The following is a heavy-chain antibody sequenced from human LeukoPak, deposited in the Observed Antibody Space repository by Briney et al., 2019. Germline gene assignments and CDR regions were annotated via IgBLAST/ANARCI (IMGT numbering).Heavy chain of an antibody. CDR2: MNPNSGNT. D-gene: IGHD6-13*01. Sequence: ASVKVSCKASGYTFTSYDINWVRQATGQGLEWMGWMNPNSGNTGYAQKFQGRVTMTRNTSISTAYMELSSLRSEDTAVYYCARAIQAAAATGSGYWGQGSLVTVSS. V-gene: IGHV1-8*01. CDR3: ARAIQAAAATGSGY. J-gene: IGHJ4*02. CDR1: GYTFTSYD.